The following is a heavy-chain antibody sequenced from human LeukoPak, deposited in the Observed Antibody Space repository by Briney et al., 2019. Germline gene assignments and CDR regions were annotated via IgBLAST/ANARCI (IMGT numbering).Heavy chain of an antibody. J-gene: IGHJ4*02. V-gene: IGHV3-30-3*01. D-gene: IGHD2-2*01. CDR1: GFTFSSYA. Sequence: GGSLRLSCAASGFTFSSYAMHWVRQAPGKGLEWVAVISYDGSNKYYADSVKGRFTISRDNSKNTLYLQMNSLRAEDTAVYYCARAPIVVVPAAFFDYWGQGTLVTVSS. CDR3: ARAPIVVVPAAFFDY. CDR2: ISYDGSNK.